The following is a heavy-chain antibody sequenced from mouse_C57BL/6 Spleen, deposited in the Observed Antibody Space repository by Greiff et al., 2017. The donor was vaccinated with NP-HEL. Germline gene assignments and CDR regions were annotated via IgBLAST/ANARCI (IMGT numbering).Heavy chain of an antibody. Sequence: QVQLQQPGAELVKPGASVKLSCKASGYTFTTYPIEWMKQNHGKSLEWTGNFHPYNDDTKYNEKFKGKATLTVEKSSSTVYLELSRLTSDDSAVYYCARGDDYDSGWYFDVWGTGTTVTVSS. V-gene: IGHV1-47*01. CDR2: FHPYNDDT. J-gene: IGHJ1*03. CDR3: ARGDDYDSGWYFDV. D-gene: IGHD2-4*01. CDR1: GYTFTTYP.